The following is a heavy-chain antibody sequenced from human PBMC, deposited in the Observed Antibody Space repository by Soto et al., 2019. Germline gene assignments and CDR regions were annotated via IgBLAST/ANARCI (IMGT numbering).Heavy chain of an antibody. V-gene: IGHV1-58*02. CDR1: GFTFTSSA. Sequence: ASLKVSCNPSGFTFTSSAIQWVRRSDGGRLEWMGWMVVGSDNTNYAQKFQERVTITRDLSTNTIYMDLSGLRSEDTAVYYCAASPSFWQNYYYGAMDVWGQGTTVTVSS. J-gene: IGHJ6*02. CDR3: AASPSFWQNYYYGAMDV. CDR2: MVVGSDNT.